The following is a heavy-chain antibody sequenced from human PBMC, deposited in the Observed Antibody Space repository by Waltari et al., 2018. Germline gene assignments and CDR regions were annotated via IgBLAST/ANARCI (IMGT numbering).Heavy chain of an antibody. V-gene: IGHV3-48*03. J-gene: IGHJ5*01. D-gene: IGHD2-21*02. CDR3: ARGRVGDGDCLDS. CDR1: GFIFSDYE. CDR2: INPSGYV. Sequence: EIQLVESGGGLVQPGGSLRLSCEVSGFIFSDYEMNWVRQAPWKGLEWVSFINPSGYVIYAESVKGRFTISRDNSKSSLFLQMNSLRGEDTAVYFCARGRVGDGDCLDSWGQGTLVTVSS.